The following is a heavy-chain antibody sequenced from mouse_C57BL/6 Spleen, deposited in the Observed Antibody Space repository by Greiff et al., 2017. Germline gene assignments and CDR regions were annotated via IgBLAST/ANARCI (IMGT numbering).Heavy chain of an antibody. CDR2: INPNNGGT. D-gene: IGHD2-4*01. J-gene: IGHJ3*01. CDR3: ARNDYDRFAY. Sequence: VQLQQSGPELVKPGASVKISCKASGYTFTDYYMNWVKQSHGKSLEWIGDINPNNGGTSYNQKFKGKVTLTVDKSSSTADMELRSLTSEDSAVYYCARNDYDRFAYWGQWTLVTVSA. CDR1: GYTFTDYY. V-gene: IGHV1-26*01.